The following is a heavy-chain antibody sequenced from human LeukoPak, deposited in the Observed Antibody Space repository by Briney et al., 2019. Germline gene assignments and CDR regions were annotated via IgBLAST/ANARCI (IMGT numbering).Heavy chain of an antibody. CDR3: ARDNCSGGSCLSP. V-gene: IGHV1-69*04. D-gene: IGHD2-15*01. Sequence: SVTVSCKASGGTFSSYAISWVRQAPGQGLEWMGRIIPILGIANYAQKFQGRVTITADKSTSTAYMELSSLRSEDTAVYYCARDNCSGGSCLSPWGQGTLVTVSS. CDR1: GGTFSSYA. J-gene: IGHJ5*02. CDR2: IIPILGIA.